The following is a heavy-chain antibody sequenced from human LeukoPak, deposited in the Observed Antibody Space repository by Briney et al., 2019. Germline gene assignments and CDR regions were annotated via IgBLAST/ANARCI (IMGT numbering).Heavy chain of an antibody. Sequence: PGASVKVSCKASGYTFTSYGISWVRQAPGQGLEWMGWISAYNGNTNYAQKLQGRVTMTTDTSTSTAYMELRSLRSDDTAVYYCARVGSSSSGSTVSRSPYFDYWGQGTLVTVSS. D-gene: IGHD6-6*01. J-gene: IGHJ4*02. CDR1: GYTFTSYG. CDR3: ARVGSSSSGSTVSRSPYFDY. V-gene: IGHV1-18*01. CDR2: ISAYNGNT.